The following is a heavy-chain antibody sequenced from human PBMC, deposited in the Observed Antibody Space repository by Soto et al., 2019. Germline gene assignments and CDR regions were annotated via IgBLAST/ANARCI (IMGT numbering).Heavy chain of an antibody. CDR1: GFTFDDYA. Sequence: EVQMVESGGGLVQPGRSLRLSCAASGFTFDDYAMHWVRQAPGKGLEWVSIISWNSGRIGYADSVKGRFTISRDNAKKSLYLQMNSLRAEDTALYYCAKDKWELSYYFDHWGQGTLVTVSS. D-gene: IGHD1-26*01. J-gene: IGHJ4*02. CDR3: AKDKWELSYYFDH. CDR2: ISWNSGRI. V-gene: IGHV3-9*01.